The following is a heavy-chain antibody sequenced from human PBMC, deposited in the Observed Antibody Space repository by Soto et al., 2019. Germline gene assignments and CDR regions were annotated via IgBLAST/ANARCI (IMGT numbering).Heavy chain of an antibody. D-gene: IGHD3-9*01. CDR1: GGSISSSNW. J-gene: IGHJ6*02. Sequence: SETLSLTCAVSGGSISSSNWWSWVRQPPGKGLEWIGEIYHSGSTNYNPSLKSRVTISVDTSKNQFSLKLSSVTAADTAVYYCARRSGYYDILSYYYGMDVWGQGTTVTVSS. CDR3: ARRSGYYDILSYYYGMDV. V-gene: IGHV4-4*02. CDR2: IYHSGST.